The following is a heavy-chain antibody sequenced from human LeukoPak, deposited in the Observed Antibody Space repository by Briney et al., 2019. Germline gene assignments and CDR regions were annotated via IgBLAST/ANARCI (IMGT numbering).Heavy chain of an antibody. CDR2: VKQDVNEK. D-gene: IGHD2-2*03. V-gene: IGHV3-7*01. CDR3: ATDGYCASTNCYYVFDI. J-gene: IGHJ3*02. Sequence: GGSLRLSCAASGFTFSSHWMTWVRQAPGKGLEWVASVKQDVNEKYYVDSVKGRFTISRDNAKNSLYLQMNSLRAEDTAVYYCATDGYCASTNCYYVFDIWGQGTMVTVSS. CDR1: GFTFSSHW.